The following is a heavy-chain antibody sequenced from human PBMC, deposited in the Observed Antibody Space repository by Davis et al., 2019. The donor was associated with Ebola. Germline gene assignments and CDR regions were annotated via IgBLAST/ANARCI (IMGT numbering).Heavy chain of an antibody. CDR1: GFTFSSYG. Sequence: PGGSLRLSCAASGFTFSSYGMHWVRQAPGKGLEWVAVIWYDGSNKYYADSVKGRFTISRDNSKNTLYLQMNSLRAEDTAVYYCARKAYGSGSYYLDYWGQGTLVTVSS. D-gene: IGHD3-10*01. V-gene: IGHV3-33*01. J-gene: IGHJ4*02. CDR2: IWYDGSNK. CDR3: ARKAYGSGSYYLDY.